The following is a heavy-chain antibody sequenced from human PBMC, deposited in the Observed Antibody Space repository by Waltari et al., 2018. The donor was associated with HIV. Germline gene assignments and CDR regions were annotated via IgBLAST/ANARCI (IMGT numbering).Heavy chain of an antibody. D-gene: IGHD3-16*01. J-gene: IGHJ4*02. CDR1: GGSFSGGNYY. CDR3: ARGTTLGNGIFDS. V-gene: IGHV4-30-4*08. CDR2: ISYSGNT. Sequence: QVQLQESGPGLVKTSQTLSLTCTVSGGSFSGGNYYWSWIRQRPGEGLEWVGYISYSGNTDYNPSLESRLTISVDSHKNHFSLRLSSMTAADTAVYYCARGTTLGNGIFDSWGQGTPVTVSS.